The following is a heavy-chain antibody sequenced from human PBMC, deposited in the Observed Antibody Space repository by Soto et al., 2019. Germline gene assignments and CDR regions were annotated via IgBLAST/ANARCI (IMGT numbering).Heavy chain of an antibody. Sequence: EVQLVESGGGLVQPGRSLRLSCAASGFTFDDYAMHWVRQAPGKGLEWVSGISWNSGSIGYADSVKGRFTISRDNAKNSLYLQMNSLRAEDTVLYYCAKAGFWSGYYSLVDYWGQGTLVTVSS. V-gene: IGHV3-9*01. D-gene: IGHD3-3*01. CDR2: ISWNSGSI. CDR3: AKAGFWSGYYSLVDY. J-gene: IGHJ4*02. CDR1: GFTFDDYA.